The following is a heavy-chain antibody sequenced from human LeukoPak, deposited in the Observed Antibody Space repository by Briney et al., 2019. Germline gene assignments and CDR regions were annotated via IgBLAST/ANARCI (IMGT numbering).Heavy chain of an antibody. CDR1: GASLSSGSYY. CDR2: IYPSGST. V-gene: IGHV4-61*02. J-gene: IGHJ3*02. Sequence: PSETLSLTCTVSGASLSSGSYYWSWIRQPAGKGLEWIGRIYPSGSTDYNPSLKSRVTISIDTSKNQFSLKLSSVTAADTAVYYCARIPQRRNWNYGKRAFDIWGQGTMVTVSS. D-gene: IGHD1-7*01. CDR3: ARIPQRRNWNYGKRAFDI.